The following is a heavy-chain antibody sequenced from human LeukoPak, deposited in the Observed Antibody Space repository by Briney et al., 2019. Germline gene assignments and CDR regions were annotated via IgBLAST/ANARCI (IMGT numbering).Heavy chain of an antibody. CDR3: ASVDMGTGYYFDY. Sequence: ASVKVSCKASGYTFTSYAMHWVRQAPGQRLEWMGWINAGNGNTKYSQKFRGRVTITRDTSASTAYMELSSLRSEDTAVYYCASVDMGTGYYFDYWGQGTLVTVSS. J-gene: IGHJ4*02. CDR1: GYTFTSYA. CDR2: INAGNGNT. D-gene: IGHD5-12*01. V-gene: IGHV1-3*01.